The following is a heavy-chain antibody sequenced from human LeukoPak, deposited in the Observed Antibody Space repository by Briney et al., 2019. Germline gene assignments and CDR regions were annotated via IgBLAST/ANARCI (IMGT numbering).Heavy chain of an antibody. CDR3: ARGRSSYDFDP. CDR2: MNPNSGNT. CDR1: GYTFTNYD. V-gene: IGHV1-8*03. D-gene: IGHD5-12*01. Sequence: ASVKVSCKTSGYTFTNYDINWVRQATGQGLEWMGWMNPNSGNTGYAQKFQGRVTITRNTSISTAYMELSSLRSEDTAVYYCARGRSSYDFDPWGQGTLVTVSS. J-gene: IGHJ5*02.